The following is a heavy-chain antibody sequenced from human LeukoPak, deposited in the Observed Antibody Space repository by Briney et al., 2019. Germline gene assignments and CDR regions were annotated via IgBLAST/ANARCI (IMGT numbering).Heavy chain of an antibody. CDR2: IYYSGYT. D-gene: IGHD3-16*01. Sequence: TSETLSLTCTVSDYSISSGDYWGWIRQPPEKGLKWIGNIYYSGYTTYSLSLRSRVTISVDTSKNQFSLKPSSVTAADTAVYYCARETSQKGAHYMDVWGKGTTITISS. V-gene: IGHV4-61*08. CDR3: ARETSQKGAHYMDV. J-gene: IGHJ6*03. CDR1: DYSISSGDY.